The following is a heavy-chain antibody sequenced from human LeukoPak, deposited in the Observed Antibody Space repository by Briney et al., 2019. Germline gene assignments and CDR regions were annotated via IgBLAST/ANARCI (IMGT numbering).Heavy chain of an antibody. Sequence: PGGSLRLSCAASGFTFSNFGMAWVRQAPGKGLEWVSAIDASGRNTHYAGSVKGRFSISRDNSKNTLILQMNSLRVEDTAVYYCAKWDTYYDSSGYYFYWGQGTLVTVSS. D-gene: IGHD3-22*01. CDR3: AKWDTYYDSSGYYFY. CDR2: IDASGRNT. CDR1: GFTFSNFG. J-gene: IGHJ4*02. V-gene: IGHV3-23*01.